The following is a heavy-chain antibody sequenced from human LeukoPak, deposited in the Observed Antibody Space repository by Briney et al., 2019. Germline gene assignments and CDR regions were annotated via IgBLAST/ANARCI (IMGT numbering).Heavy chain of an antibody. Sequence: ASVKVSCKASGYTFTGYYMHWVRQAPGQGLEWMGWINPNSGGTNYAQKLQGRVTMTTDTSTSTAYMELRSLRSDDTAVYYCARVTVYSSSVYYFDYWGQGTLVTASS. CDR3: ARVTVYSSSVYYFDY. CDR2: INPNSGGT. J-gene: IGHJ4*02. V-gene: IGHV1-2*02. CDR1: GYTFTGYY. D-gene: IGHD6-13*01.